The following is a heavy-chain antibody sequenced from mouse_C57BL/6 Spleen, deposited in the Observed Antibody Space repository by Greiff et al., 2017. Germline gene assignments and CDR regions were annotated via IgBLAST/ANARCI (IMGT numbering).Heavy chain of an antibody. CDR2: IDPENGDT. Sequence: VQLQQSGAELVRPGASVKLSCTASGFNIKDDYMHWVKQRPEQGLEWIGWIDPENGDTEYASKFQGKATITADTSSNTAYLQLSSLTSEDTAGYYCTTGDYFDYWGQGTTLTVSS. CDR1: GFNIKDDY. J-gene: IGHJ2*01. CDR3: TTGDYFDY. V-gene: IGHV14-4*01.